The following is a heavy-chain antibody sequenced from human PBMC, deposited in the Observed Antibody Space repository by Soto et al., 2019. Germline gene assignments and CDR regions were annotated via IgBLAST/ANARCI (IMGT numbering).Heavy chain of an antibody. CDR2: IYYSGST. CDR3: ARHVRSFDP. V-gene: IGHV4-59*08. J-gene: IGHJ5*02. CDR1: GGSISSYY. Sequence: SETLSLTCTVSGGSISSYYWSWIRQPPGKGLEWIGYIYYSGSTNYNPSLKSRVTISVDTSKNQFSLKLSSVTAADTAVYYCARHVRSFDPWGQGTLVTVSS.